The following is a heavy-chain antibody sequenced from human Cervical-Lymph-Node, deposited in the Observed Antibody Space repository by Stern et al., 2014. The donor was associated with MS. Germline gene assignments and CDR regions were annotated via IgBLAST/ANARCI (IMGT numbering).Heavy chain of an antibody. V-gene: IGHV1-69*09. CDR1: GGTFSTYT. CDR2: IVPIVGVT. D-gene: IGHD1-26*01. CDR3: TRDPPGLFMMGATTFDC. Sequence: QVQLVQSGAAVRKPGSSVKVSCKASGGTFSTYTLSWVRQAPGQGLEWMGRIVPIVGVTTYAQKFQGRVTITVDKSTSTAYMELSSLTSEDTAVYYCTRDPPGLFMMGATTFDCWGQGTLVTVSS. J-gene: IGHJ4*02.